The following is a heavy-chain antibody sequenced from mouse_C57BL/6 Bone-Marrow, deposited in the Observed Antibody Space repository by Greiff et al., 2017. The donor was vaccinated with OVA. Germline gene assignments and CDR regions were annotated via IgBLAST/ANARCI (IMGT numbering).Heavy chain of an antibody. D-gene: IGHD1-1*01. V-gene: IGHV2-2*01. Sequence: VKLVESGPGLVQPSQSLSITCTVSGFSLTSYGVHWVRQSPGKGLEWLGVIWSGGSTDYNAAFISRLSISKDNSKSQVFFKMNSLQADDTAIYYCARTPYGSSQYYFDYWGQGTTLTVSS. CDR3: ARTPYGSSQYYFDY. CDR1: GFSLTSYG. J-gene: IGHJ2*01. CDR2: IWSGGST.